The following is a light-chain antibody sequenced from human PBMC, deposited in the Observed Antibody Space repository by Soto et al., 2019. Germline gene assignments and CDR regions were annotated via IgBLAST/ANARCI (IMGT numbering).Light chain of an antibody. J-gene: IGLJ3*02. V-gene: IGLV4-69*01. CDR2: LNSDGTH. CDR1: SGHSNYA. Sequence: QPVLTQSPSASASLGASVKLTCTLSSGHSNYAIAWHQQQPEKGPRFLMKLNSDGTHTKGDGIPDRFSASSSGAERYLTISSLQSEDEADYYCQTWDTGPWVFGGGTKLTVL. CDR3: QTWDTGPWV.